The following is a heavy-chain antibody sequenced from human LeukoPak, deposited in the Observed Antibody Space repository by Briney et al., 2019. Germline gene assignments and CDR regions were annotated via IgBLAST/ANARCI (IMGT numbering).Heavy chain of an antibody. CDR3: ARGLGITMVRGVAHYFDY. V-gene: IGHV4-30-2*01. CDR1: GGSISSGGYS. D-gene: IGHD3-10*01. CDR2: IYHSGST. Sequence: SQTLSLTCAVSGGSISSGGYSWSWIRQPPGKGLEWIGYIYHSGSTYYNPSLKSRVTISVDRSKNQFSLKLSSVTAADTAVSYCARGLGITMVRGVAHYFDYWGQGTLVTVSS. J-gene: IGHJ4*02.